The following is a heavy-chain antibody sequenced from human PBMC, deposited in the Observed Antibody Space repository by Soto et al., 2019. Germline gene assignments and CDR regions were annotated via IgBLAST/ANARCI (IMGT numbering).Heavy chain of an antibody. D-gene: IGHD3-10*01. V-gene: IGHV4-34*01. CDR2: INHSGST. Sequence: QVQLQQWGAGLLKPSETLSLTCAVYGGSFSGYYWSWIRQPPGKGLEWIGEINHSGSTNYNPSLKRRVTISVDTSKNQFSLKLSSVTAADTAVYYCAIFSMVRGADYWGQGTLVTVSS. CDR1: GGSFSGYY. CDR3: AIFSMVRGADY. J-gene: IGHJ4*02.